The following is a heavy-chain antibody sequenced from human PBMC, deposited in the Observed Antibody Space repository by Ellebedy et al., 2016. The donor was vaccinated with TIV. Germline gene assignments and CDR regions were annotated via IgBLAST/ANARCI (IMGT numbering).Heavy chain of an antibody. V-gene: IGHV3-30-3*01. CDR2: VSFDIDKK. CDR3: ARDLTPYASGAGLSDS. D-gene: IGHD2-2*01. J-gene: IGHJ4*02. Sequence: GESLKISCEASGFTFSNYAMHWVRQSPRKGLEWVAIVSFDIDKKFYTDSVKGRSTISRDNSKNTLYLDMNNLGVEDTGVYYCARDLTPYASGAGLSDSWGQGALVTVSS. CDR1: GFTFSNYA.